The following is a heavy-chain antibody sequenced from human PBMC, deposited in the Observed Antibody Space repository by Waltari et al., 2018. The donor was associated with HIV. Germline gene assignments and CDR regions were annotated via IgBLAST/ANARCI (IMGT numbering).Heavy chain of an antibody. CDR1: GYTFTNYW. Sequence: EVQLVQSGAEVRKSGESLKISCKASGYTFTNYWIAWVRQMSGEGMEWMGIIYPVDSDTRYNPSCEGQITISADKSLANAYLEWNNLNASDAAIYYCARLFYYDTTGYINNAFDIWGQGTVVTVS. V-gene: IGHV5-51*03. CDR3: ARLFYYDTTGYINNAFDI. D-gene: IGHD3-22*01. J-gene: IGHJ3*02. CDR2: IYPVDSDT.